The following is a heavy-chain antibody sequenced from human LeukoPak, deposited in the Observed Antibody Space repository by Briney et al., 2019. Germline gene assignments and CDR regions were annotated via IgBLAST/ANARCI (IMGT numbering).Heavy chain of an antibody. CDR1: GYTFTSYY. Sequence: ASVKVSCKASGYTFTSYYIHWVRQAPGQGLEWMGIINPSGGSTSYAQKFQGRVTMTRDTPTSTVYMELSSLRSEDTAVYYCASLGSVVTAAGTDYWGQGTLVTVSS. CDR2: INPSGGST. D-gene: IGHD6-13*01. V-gene: IGHV1-46*01. CDR3: ASLGSVVTAAGTDY. J-gene: IGHJ4*02.